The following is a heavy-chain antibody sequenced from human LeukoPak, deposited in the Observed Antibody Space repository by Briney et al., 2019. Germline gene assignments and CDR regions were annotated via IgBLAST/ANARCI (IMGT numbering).Heavy chain of an antibody. V-gene: IGHV1-46*03. CDR2: INPSGGST. D-gene: IGHD1-26*01. J-gene: IGHJ4*02. CDR1: GYTFTSKY. Sequence: SVTVTCTASGYTFTSKYTYWLRQAPGQGLEWMGIINPSGGSTKYARKFQGRVTMTRDTATSTVYMELSSLRSEATAVYYCAIGRIAGASWGYDFDDWGQGTLVTVSS. CDR3: AIGRIAGASWGYDFDD.